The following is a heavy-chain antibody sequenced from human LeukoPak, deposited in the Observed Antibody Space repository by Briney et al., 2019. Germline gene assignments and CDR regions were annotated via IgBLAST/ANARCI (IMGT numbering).Heavy chain of an antibody. D-gene: IGHD5-24*01. CDR1: GFPFDDYA. CDR2: MNWNGDRA. CDR3: ARDGVGDGYMDY. J-gene: IGHJ4*02. V-gene: IGHV3-20*04. Sequence: GGSLRLSCAASGFPFDDYAMSWVRQAPGKGLEWVSGMNWNGDRAGYADSVKGRFTISRDNAKNSLYLQMNSLRAEDTALYYCARDGVGDGYMDYWGQGTLVTVSS.